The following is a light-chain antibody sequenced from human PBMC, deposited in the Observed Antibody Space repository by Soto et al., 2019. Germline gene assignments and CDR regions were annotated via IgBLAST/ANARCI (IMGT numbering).Light chain of an antibody. CDR1: SSDVGAYNF. CDR2: EVS. J-gene: IGLJ1*01. V-gene: IGLV2-8*01. CDR3: NSYTTLSNRV. Sequence: QSVLTQPPSASGSPGQSVTISCTGTSSDVGAYNFVSWYQQHPDKAPKLMIFEVSKRPSGVPDRFSGSKSGNTASLTISGLQAEDEANYYCNSYTTLSNRVFGTGTKVTVL.